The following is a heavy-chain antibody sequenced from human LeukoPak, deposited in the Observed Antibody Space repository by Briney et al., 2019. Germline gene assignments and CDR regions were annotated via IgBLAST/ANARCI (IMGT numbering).Heavy chain of an antibody. CDR3: VNQISGWVY. Sequence: GGSLTLSCSASGFTFSSLAMHWVRQAPGKGLEYVSGISRNGGRTYYADSVKGRFTISRDNSKNTLYLQMLSLRPEDTAVYYCVNQISGWVYWGQGTLVTVSS. V-gene: IGHV3-64D*06. D-gene: IGHD6-19*01. CDR2: ISRNGGRT. J-gene: IGHJ4*02. CDR1: GFTFSSLA.